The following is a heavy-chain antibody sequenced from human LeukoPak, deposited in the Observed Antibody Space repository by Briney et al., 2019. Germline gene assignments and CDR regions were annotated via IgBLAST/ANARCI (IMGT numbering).Heavy chain of an antibody. CDR1: GGSISSSSYY. CDR2: IYYSGST. Sequence: SETLSLTCTVSGGSISSSSYYWGWIRQPPGKGLEWIGSIYYSGSTYYNPSLKSRVTISVDTSKNQFSLKLSSVTAADTAVYYCARGESGYWGQGTLVTVSS. J-gene: IGHJ4*02. CDR3: ARGESGY. V-gene: IGHV4-39*07. D-gene: IGHD3-10*01.